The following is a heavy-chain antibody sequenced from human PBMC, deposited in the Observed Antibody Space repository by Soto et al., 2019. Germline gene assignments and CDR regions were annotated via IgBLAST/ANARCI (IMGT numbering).Heavy chain of an antibody. Sequence: EVQLVESGGGLVQPEGSLRLSCAASGFTFSAYYMDWVRQSPGKGLEWVGRIRDRANTYTTDYATTVKGRFTVSRDNSMNSLYPQLNSLKTEDTAMYYCNRVGKLTTPYYTDDWGQGTLVTVSS. CDR2: IRDRANTYTT. D-gene: IGHD3-9*01. CDR1: GFTFSAYY. J-gene: IGHJ4*02. V-gene: IGHV3-72*01. CDR3: NRVGKLTTPYYTDD.